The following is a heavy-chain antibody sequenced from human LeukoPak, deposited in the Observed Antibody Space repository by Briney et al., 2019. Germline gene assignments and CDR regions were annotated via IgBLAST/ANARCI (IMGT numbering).Heavy chain of an antibody. CDR3: TRHPIAASGTAGDC. V-gene: IGHV3-73*01. CDR2: IRIKANNYET. J-gene: IGHJ4*02. Sequence: GGSLRLSCAASGFNFSGSAIHWVRQASGKGLEWVGHIRIKANNYETAYAASVQGRFTISRDDSKTTAYLQMSSLKSEDTAVYYCTRHPIAASGTAGDCWGQGTLVTVSS. D-gene: IGHD6-13*01. CDR1: GFNFSGSA.